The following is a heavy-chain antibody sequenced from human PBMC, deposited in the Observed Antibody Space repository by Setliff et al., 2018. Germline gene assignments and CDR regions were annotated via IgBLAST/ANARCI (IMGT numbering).Heavy chain of an antibody. V-gene: IGHV4-4*02. Sequence: KASETLSLTCAVSGGSISSSNWWSWVRQPPGKGLEWIGEIYHSGSTNYNPSLKSRVTISVDKSKNQFSLKLSSVTAADTAVYYCARGVNYYYYYMDVWGKGTTVTVS. CDR3: ARGVNYYYYYMDV. D-gene: IGHD3-3*01. CDR2: IYHSGST. CDR1: GGSISSSNW. J-gene: IGHJ6*03.